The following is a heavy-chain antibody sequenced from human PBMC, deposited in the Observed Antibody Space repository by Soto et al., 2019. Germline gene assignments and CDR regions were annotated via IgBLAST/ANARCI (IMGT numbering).Heavy chain of an antibody. CDR3: ARAIVLITHLDH. CDR1: GFTFSSYT. D-gene: IGHD2-8*01. J-gene: IGHJ4*02. V-gene: IGHV3-30-3*01. Sequence: GGSLRLSCAGSGFTFSSYTMHWVRQAPGKGLEWVAVISYDGSNKYYVDSVTGRFTISRDNSKNTLYLQMSSLREEDTAVYYCARAIVLITHLDHWGQGTLVTVSS. CDR2: ISYDGSNK.